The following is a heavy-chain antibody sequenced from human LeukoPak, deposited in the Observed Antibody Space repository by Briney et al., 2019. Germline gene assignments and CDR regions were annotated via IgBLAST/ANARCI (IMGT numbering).Heavy chain of an antibody. D-gene: IGHD3-10*02. CDR2: IGSDNKP. CDR3: ARYLHYYVAMDV. V-gene: IGHV3-23*05. CDR1: GFTFSGYA. Sequence: GGSLRLSCEASGFTFSGYAMSWVRQAPGKGLEWVSSIGSDNKPRYSESVKGRFAISRDNSKKKMFLELESVRVEDTALYYFARYLHYYVAMDVWGQGTTVTVSS. J-gene: IGHJ6*02.